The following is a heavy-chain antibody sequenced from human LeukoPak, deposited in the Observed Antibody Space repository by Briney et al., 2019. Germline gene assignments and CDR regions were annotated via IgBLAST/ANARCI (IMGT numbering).Heavy chain of an antibody. D-gene: IGHD1-14*01. CDR2: IYYSGST. J-gene: IGHJ5*02. CDR1: GGSISSSSYY. Sequence: PSETLSLTCTASGGSISSSSYYWGWIRQPPGKGLEWIGSIYYSGSTYYNPSLKSRVTISVDTSKNQFPLKLSSVTAADTAMYYCARQTTRRNWFDPWGQGTLVTVSS. CDR3: ARQTTRRNWFDP. V-gene: IGHV4-39*01.